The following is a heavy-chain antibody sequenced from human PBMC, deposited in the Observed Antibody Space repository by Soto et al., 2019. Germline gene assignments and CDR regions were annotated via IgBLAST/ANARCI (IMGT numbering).Heavy chain of an antibody. J-gene: IGHJ4*02. CDR2: KTYDGSNK. Sequence: QVQLVESGGGVVQPGRSLRLSCAASGFMFSSYAMHWVRQAPGKGLEWVAVKTYDGSNKYYADSVKGRFTISRDNSKNTLYLQMNSLRAEDKAVDYGARAGGLLVDYWGQGPLVTVSS. V-gene: IGHV3-30-3*01. CDR1: GFMFSSYA. D-gene: IGHD1-26*01. CDR3: ARAGGLLVDY.